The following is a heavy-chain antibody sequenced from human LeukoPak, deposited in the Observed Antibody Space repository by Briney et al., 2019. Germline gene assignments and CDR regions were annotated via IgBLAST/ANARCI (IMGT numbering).Heavy chain of an antibody. CDR2: ISWNSGSI. CDR1: GFTFDDYA. CDR3: VRDQDEDRGSTTFDR. Sequence: PGGSLRLSCAASGFTFDDYAMHWVRQAPGKGLEWVSGISWNSGSIGYADSVKGRFTISRDNAKNLLYLQMNSLRAGDTAIYYCVRDQDEDRGSTTFDRWGQGTLVTVSS. J-gene: IGHJ4*02. V-gene: IGHV3-9*01. D-gene: IGHD1-26*01.